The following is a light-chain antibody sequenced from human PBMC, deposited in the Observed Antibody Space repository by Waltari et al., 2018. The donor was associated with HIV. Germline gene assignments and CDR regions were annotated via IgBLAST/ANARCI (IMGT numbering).Light chain of an antibody. J-gene: IGLJ3*02. Sequence: SYELTQPPSVSVSPGQTASITRSGDNLGDNYACWYQQKPGQSPVLVIYQDSTRPSGNPERFSGSNSGNTATLTIRGTQAMDEADYYCQAWDSGTWVFGGGTKLTVL. CDR2: QDS. CDR3: QAWDSGTWV. CDR1: NLGDNY. V-gene: IGLV3-1*01.